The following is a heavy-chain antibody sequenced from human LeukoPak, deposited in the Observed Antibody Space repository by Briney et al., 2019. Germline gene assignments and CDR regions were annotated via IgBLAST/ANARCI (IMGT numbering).Heavy chain of an antibody. CDR1: GFTFSRHW. J-gene: IGHJ4*02. CDR3: ARTVPGYPDDYFDY. D-gene: IGHD6-19*01. Sequence: GGSLRLSCAASGFTFSRHWMSWVRQAPGKGLERVAHMNQDGSAIYSVDSVKGRFTISRDDDKNSLYLQMNGLTVADTAVYYCARTVPGYPDDYFDYWGQGTLVTVSS. CDR2: MNQDGSAI. V-gene: IGHV3-7*01.